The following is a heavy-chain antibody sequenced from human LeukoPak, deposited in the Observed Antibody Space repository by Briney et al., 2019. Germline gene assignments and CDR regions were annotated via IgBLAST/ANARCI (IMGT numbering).Heavy chain of an antibody. CDR3: ALSLGDSSSSLNY. CDR2: ISGSGGST. J-gene: IGHJ4*02. Sequence: GGSLRLSCAASGFTFSSYAMSWVRQAPGKGLEWVSAISGSGGSTYNADSVKGRFTISRDNSKNTLYLQMNSLRAEDTAVYYCALSLGDSSSSLNYWGQGTLVTVSS. D-gene: IGHD6-6*01. CDR1: GFTFSSYA. V-gene: IGHV3-23*01.